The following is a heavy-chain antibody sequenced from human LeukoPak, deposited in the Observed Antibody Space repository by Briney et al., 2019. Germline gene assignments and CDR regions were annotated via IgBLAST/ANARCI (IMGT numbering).Heavy chain of an antibody. CDR3: ARHGSVRSPLGP. CDR2: IYATGST. V-gene: IGHV4-4*09. J-gene: IGHJ5*02. D-gene: IGHD3-10*01. Sequence: SETLSLTCTVSGGSISSYYWSWIRQPPGKGLEWIGYIYATGSTNYNPSLKSRVTISVDTSKNQFSLNLRSVTAADTAAYYCARHGSVRSPLGPWGQGTLVTVSS. CDR1: GGSISSYY.